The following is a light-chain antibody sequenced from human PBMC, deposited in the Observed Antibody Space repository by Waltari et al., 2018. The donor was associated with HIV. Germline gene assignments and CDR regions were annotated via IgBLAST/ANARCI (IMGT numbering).Light chain of an antibody. Sequence: DIQMTQSPSTLSASVGDRVAITCRASQIISNWLAWYQQKPGKAPKLLIYKASSLESVVPSRFSGSGSGTEFTLTISSLQADDFTTYYCQQYKSYSTFGQGTKVEIK. J-gene: IGKJ1*01. CDR3: QQYKSYST. CDR2: KAS. V-gene: IGKV1-5*03. CDR1: QIISNW.